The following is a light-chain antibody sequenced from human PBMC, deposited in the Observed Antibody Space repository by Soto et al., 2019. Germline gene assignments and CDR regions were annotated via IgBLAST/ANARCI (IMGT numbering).Light chain of an antibody. CDR3: EHYNSYSRT. CDR2: KAS. V-gene: IGKV1-5*03. CDR1: QSIDSW. Sequence: DIQMTQSPSTLSASIGDRVTITCRASQSIDSWLAWYQQKPGKAPKLLIYKASSLQTGVPSRFSGSGPGTEVTLTISSLQPDDFATYFCEHYNSYSRTFGQGTKVEVK. J-gene: IGKJ1*01.